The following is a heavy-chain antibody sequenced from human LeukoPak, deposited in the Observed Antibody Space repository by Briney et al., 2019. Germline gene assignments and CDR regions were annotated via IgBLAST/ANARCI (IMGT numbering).Heavy chain of an antibody. CDR3: AREDVVVVPAAKVLGREFDP. J-gene: IGHJ5*02. Sequence: GASVKVSCKASGYTFTGYYMHWVRQAPGQGLEWMGWINPNSGGTNYAQKFQGRVTMTRDTSISTTYMELSRLRSDDTAVYYCAREDVVVVPAAKVLGREFDPWGQGTLVTVSS. CDR1: GYTFTGYY. D-gene: IGHD2-2*01. V-gene: IGHV1-2*02. CDR2: INPNSGGT.